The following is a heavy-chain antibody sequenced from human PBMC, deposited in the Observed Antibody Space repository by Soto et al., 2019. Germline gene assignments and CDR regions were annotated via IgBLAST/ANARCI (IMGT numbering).Heavy chain of an antibody. CDR2: IYYSGST. V-gene: IGHV4-59*08. Sequence: QVQLQESGPGLVKPSETLSLTCTVSGGSISSYYWSWIRQPPGKGLEWIGYIYYSGSTNYNPSLKSRVTISVDTSKNQFSLKLSSVTAADTAVYYCARHGADGADYWGQGTLVTVSS. D-gene: IGHD3-16*01. J-gene: IGHJ4*02. CDR3: ARHGADGADY. CDR1: GGSISSYY.